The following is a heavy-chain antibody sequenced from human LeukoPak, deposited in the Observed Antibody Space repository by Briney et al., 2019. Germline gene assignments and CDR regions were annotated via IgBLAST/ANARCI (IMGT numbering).Heavy chain of an antibody. CDR1: GGTFSSYA. CDR2: IIPILGIA. V-gene: IGHV1-69*04. Sequence: GASVKVSCKASGGTFSSYAISWVRQAPGQGLEWMGRIIPILGIANYAQKFQGRVTITADKSTSTAYMELSSLRSEETAVYYCARGGSCSSTSCYVGGDWFDPWGQGTLVTVSS. D-gene: IGHD2-2*01. CDR3: ARGGSCSSTSCYVGGDWFDP. J-gene: IGHJ5*02.